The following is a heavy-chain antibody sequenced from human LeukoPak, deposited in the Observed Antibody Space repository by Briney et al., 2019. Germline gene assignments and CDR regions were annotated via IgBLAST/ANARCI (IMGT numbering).Heavy chain of an antibody. CDR3: ARDRRSVANWFDP. V-gene: IGHV4-30-4*01. CDR2: IYYSGST. CDR1: GGSISSGDYY. J-gene: IGHJ5*02. Sequence: SETLSLTCTVSGGSISSGDYYWSWIRQPPGKGLEWIGYIYYSGSTYYNPSLKSRVTISVDTFKNQFSLKLSSVTAADTAVYYCARDRRSVANWFDPWGQGTLVTVSS.